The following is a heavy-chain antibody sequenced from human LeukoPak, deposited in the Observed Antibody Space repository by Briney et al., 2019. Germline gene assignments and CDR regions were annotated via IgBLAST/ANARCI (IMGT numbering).Heavy chain of an antibody. D-gene: IGHD3-10*01. Sequence: ASVKVSCKASGYTFTGYYMHWVRQAPGQGLEWMGWINPNSGGTNYAQKFQGRVTMTRDTSISTAYMELSRLRSDDTAVYYCARGTGGSGDSRDYYYYMDVWGKGTTVTVSS. V-gene: IGHV1-2*02. J-gene: IGHJ6*03. CDR2: INPNSGGT. CDR3: ARGTGGSGDSRDYYYYMDV. CDR1: GYTFTGYY.